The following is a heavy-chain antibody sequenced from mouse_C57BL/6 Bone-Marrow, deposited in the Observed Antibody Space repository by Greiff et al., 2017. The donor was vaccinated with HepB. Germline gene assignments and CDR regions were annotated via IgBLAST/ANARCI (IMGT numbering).Heavy chain of an antibody. D-gene: IGHD2-10*01. V-gene: IGHV7-3*01. J-gene: IGHJ3*01. CDR1: GFTFTAYY. CDR2: IRNKANGYTT. CDR3: ARSCYGNCAWFAY. Sequence: EVKLQESGGGLIQPGGSLSLSCAASGFTFTAYYISWVRQPPGKALEWLGFIRNKANGYTTEYSAPVQGRITISSDNSHSILYLQMNALRAEDSATYYCARSCYGNCAWFAYWGQGTLVTVSA.